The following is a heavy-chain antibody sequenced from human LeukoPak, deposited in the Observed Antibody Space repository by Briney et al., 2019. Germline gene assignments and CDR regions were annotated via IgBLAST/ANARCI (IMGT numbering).Heavy chain of an antibody. CDR3: ARDGDYYDSSGYFGY. V-gene: IGHV3-66*02. Sequence: PGGSLRLSCAASGFTVSSNYMSWVRQAPGKGLEWVSVIYSGGSTYYADSVKGRFTISRDNSKNTLYLQMNSLRAEDTAVYYCARDGDYYDSSGYFGYRGQGTLVTVSS. CDR1: GFTVSSNY. J-gene: IGHJ4*02. CDR2: IYSGGST. D-gene: IGHD3-22*01.